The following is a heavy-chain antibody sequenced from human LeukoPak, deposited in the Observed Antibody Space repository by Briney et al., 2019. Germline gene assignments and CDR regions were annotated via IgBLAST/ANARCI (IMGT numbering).Heavy chain of an antibody. CDR1: GYTFTSYD. Sequence: GASVKVSCKASGYTFTSYDINWVRQATGQGLEWMGWMNPNSGNTGYAQKFQGRVTMTRNTSISTAYMELSSLRSEDTAVYYCARTYYYDSSGYYLGFDYWGQGTLVTASS. D-gene: IGHD3-22*01. J-gene: IGHJ4*02. CDR3: ARTYYYDSSGYYLGFDY. CDR2: MNPNSGNT. V-gene: IGHV1-8*01.